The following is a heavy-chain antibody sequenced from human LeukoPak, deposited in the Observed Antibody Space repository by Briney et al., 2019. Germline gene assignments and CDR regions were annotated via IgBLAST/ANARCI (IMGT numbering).Heavy chain of an antibody. V-gene: IGHV3-7*01. J-gene: IGHJ6*03. D-gene: IGHD4-11*01. CDR2: IKQDGSEN. Sequence: GGSLRLSCAASGFTFSSYWMSWVRQAPGKGLEWVANIKQDGSENYYVASVKGQFTIPRDNAKNSLYLQMNSLRADDTAVYYCARDDYSNYGYYYYYYMDVWGKGTTVTVSS. CDR3: ARDDYSNYGYYYYYYMDV. CDR1: GFTFSSYW.